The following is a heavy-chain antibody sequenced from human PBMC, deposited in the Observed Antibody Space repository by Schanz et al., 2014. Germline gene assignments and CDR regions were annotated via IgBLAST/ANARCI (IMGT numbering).Heavy chain of an antibody. CDR2: IWYDGSNE. J-gene: IGHJ4*02. V-gene: IGHV3-33*01. CDR1: GFTFSNHG. Sequence: QVQLVESGGGVVQPGRSLRLSCAASGFTFSNHGMHWVRQSPGKGLEWVALIWYDGSNEYYADSVKGRFTISRDNPKKTLYLQMNSLRADDTAVYYCARDLLVSHYDFWSGNDYWGQGTLVTVSS. CDR3: ARDLLVSHYDFWSGNDY. D-gene: IGHD3-3*01.